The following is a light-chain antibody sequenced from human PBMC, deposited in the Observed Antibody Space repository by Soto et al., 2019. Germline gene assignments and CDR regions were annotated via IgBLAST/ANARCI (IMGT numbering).Light chain of an antibody. CDR1: QSVGIK. CDR2: GAS. V-gene: IGKV3-20*01. Sequence: EVVMTQSPATLSVSPGERATLSCRASQSVGIKLAWYQQKPGQAPRLLIYGASNRATGIPDRFSGSGSGTDFTLTISRLEPEDFAVYYCHQYGSSPSTFGQGTKVDI. CDR3: HQYGSSPST. J-gene: IGKJ1*01.